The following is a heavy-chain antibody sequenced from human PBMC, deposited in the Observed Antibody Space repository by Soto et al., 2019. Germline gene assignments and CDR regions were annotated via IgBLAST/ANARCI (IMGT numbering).Heavy chain of an antibody. Sequence: ASVKVSCKASGYTFTSYYMHWVRQAPGQGLEWMGIINPSGGSTSYAQKFQGRVTMTRDTSTSTVYMKLSSLRSEDTAVYYCAXGITMIVVGREAEYFQHWGRGTLVTVSS. V-gene: IGHV1-46*01. CDR2: INPSGGST. CDR1: GYTFTSYY. J-gene: IGHJ1*01. D-gene: IGHD3-22*01. CDR3: AXGITMIVVGREAEYFQH.